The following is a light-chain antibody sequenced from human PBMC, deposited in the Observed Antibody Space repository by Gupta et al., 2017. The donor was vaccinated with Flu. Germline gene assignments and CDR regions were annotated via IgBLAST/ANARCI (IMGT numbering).Light chain of an antibody. CDR3: QSYDSSNPWV. CDR1: SGNIASSY. J-gene: IGLJ3*02. CDR2: EDN. Sequence: NFMLTQPHSVSESPGKTVTISCTRSSGNIASSYVQWYQQRPGSAPTTIIYEDNKRPSGVPDRFSGSFDSSSNSASLTISGLKTEDEADYYCQSYDSSNPWVFGGGTKLTLL. V-gene: IGLV6-57*03.